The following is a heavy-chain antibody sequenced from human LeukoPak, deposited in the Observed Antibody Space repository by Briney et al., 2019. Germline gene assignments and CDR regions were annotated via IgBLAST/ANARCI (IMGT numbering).Heavy chain of an antibody. CDR2: LYYSGST. D-gene: IGHD3-9*01. V-gene: IGHV4-59*01. CDR3: ARDQWYYDILTGYSHDAFDI. CDR1: GGSISSYY. J-gene: IGHJ3*02. Sequence: NPSETLSLTCTVSGGSISSYYWSWIRQPPGKGLEWIGYLYYSGSTNYNPSLKSRVTISVDTSKNQFSLKLSSVTAADTAVYYCARDQWYYDILTGYSHDAFDIWGQGTMVTVSS.